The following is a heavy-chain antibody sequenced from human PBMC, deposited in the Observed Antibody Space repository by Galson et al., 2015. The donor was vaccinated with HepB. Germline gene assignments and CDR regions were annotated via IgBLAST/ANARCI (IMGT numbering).Heavy chain of an antibody. D-gene: IGHD2-21*02. Sequence: SEPLSLTCTVSGGSVTLDYWNWFRQSPGQGLEWLGYISNSGYTRYNPSLKSRVTISIDTSKTQFSLKLRSVTPADTAVYYCARDSRRVTAFDAFDLWGQGTMVTVSS. V-gene: IGHV4-59*02. CDR1: GGSVTLDY. CDR2: ISNSGYT. CDR3: ARDSRRVTAFDAFDL. J-gene: IGHJ3*01.